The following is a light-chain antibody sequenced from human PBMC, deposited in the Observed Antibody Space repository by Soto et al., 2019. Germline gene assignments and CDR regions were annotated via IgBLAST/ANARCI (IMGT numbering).Light chain of an antibody. J-gene: IGLJ3*02. V-gene: IGLV7-46*01. CDR3: LLSYSGVRV. CDR1: TGAVTSGHW. CDR2: DTS. Sequence: QAVVTQEPSLTVSPGGTVTLTCGSNTGAVTSGHWTYWFQQKPGQALRTLIFDTSNKQSWTPARFSGSLLGGKAALTLSGAQPDDEADYYCLLSYSGVRVFGGGTKVTVL.